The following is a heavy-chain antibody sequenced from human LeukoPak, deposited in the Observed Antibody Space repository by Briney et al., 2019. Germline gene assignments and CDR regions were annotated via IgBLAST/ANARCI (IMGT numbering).Heavy chain of an antibody. CDR3: ARRDIAATIDS. CDR2: IYYGGST. Sequence: SETLSLTCTVSGGSISSTSYYWAWIRQPPGKGLEWIGSIYYGGSTFYNPSLKSRLTVSIDTSKNQFSLKLTSMTAADTAMYYCARRDIAATIDSWGQGTLVTASS. CDR1: GGSISSTSYY. J-gene: IGHJ4*02. V-gene: IGHV4-39*07. D-gene: IGHD5-12*01.